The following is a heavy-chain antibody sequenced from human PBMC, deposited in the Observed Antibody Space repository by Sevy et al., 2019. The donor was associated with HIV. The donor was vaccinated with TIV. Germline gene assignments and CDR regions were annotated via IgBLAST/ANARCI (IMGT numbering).Heavy chain of an antibody. J-gene: IGHJ4*02. D-gene: IGHD3-3*01. CDR1: GIIFTTSG. V-gene: IGHV4-34*01. CDR2: INHREVT. CDR3: VRFDTKIKIFGVPRGAY. Sequence: GSLRLSCAVSGIIFTTSGMHWVRQAPGKGLEWIGEINHREVTNYNPSLKSRVTISADASNRQFSLKLTSVTAADTAVYYCVRFDTKIKIFGVPRGAYWGPGTLVTVSS.